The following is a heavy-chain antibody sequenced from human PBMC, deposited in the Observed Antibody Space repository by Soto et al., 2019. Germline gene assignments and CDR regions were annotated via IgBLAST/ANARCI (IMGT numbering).Heavy chain of an antibody. CDR2: IIPIFGTA. Sequence: SVKVSCKASGGTFSSYAISWVRQAPGQGLEWMGGIIPIFGTANYAQKFQGRVTITADESTSTAYMELSSLRSEDTAVYYCASSVRYSSSPRGPNWFDPWGQGTLVTVSS. D-gene: IGHD6-6*01. V-gene: IGHV1-69*13. CDR1: GGTFSSYA. CDR3: ASSVRYSSSPRGPNWFDP. J-gene: IGHJ5*02.